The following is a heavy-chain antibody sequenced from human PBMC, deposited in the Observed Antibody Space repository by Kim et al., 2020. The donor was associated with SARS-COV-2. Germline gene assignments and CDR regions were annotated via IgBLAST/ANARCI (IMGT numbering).Heavy chain of an antibody. CDR3: ARGTSSGWPYYFDY. Sequence: SQKFQGRVTITRDTSASTAYMELSSLRSEDTAVYYCARGTSSGWPYYFDYWGQGTLVTVSS. D-gene: IGHD6-19*01. V-gene: IGHV1-3*01. J-gene: IGHJ4*02.